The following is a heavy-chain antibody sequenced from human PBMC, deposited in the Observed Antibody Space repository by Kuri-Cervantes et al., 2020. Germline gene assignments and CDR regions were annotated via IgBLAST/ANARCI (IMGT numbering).Heavy chain of an antibody. CDR3: ARGRIAALSPFDP. Sequence: GESLKISCAASGFTFSSYAMSWVRQAPGKGLEWVSAISGSGGSTYYADSVKGRFTISRDNSKNTLYLQMNSLRDEDTAVYYCARGRIAALSPFDPWGQGTLVTVSS. CDR2: ISGSGGST. J-gene: IGHJ5*02. CDR1: GFTFSSYA. D-gene: IGHD6-6*01. V-gene: IGHV3-23*01.